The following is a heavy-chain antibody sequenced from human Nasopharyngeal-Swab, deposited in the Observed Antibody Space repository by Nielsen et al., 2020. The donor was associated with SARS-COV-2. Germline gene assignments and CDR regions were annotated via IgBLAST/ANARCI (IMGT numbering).Heavy chain of an antibody. D-gene: IGHD2-8*01. CDR1: GYTFTGYF. CDR2: ISPNSGGT. CDR3: ASPYCTNGVCYSRAGFDS. Sequence: SVKVSCKASGYTFTGYFLHWVRQAPGQGLEWMGRISPNSGGTNYAQKFQGRVTMTSDTSISTAYMELSSLRSDDTAVYYCASPYCTNGVCYSRAGFDSWGQGSLVTVSS. V-gene: IGHV1-2*06. J-gene: IGHJ4*02.